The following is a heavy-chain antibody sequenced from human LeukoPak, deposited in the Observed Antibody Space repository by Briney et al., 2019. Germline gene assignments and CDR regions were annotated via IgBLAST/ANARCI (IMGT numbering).Heavy chain of an antibody. D-gene: IGHD6-6*01. Sequence: GGSLRLSCAASGFTFSAYWMSWVRQVPGKGLEWVANIKYDRSKTQYVDSVKGRFTVSRDNTKNSLFLQMNSLGDEDTAIYYCARDPYSSSSGYGMDVWGQGTTVIVSS. V-gene: IGHV3-7*03. CDR1: GFTFSAYW. J-gene: IGHJ6*02. CDR3: ARDPYSSSSGYGMDV. CDR2: IKYDRSKT.